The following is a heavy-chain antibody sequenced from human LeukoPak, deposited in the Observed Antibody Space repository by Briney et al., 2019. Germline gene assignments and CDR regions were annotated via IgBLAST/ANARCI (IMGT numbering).Heavy chain of an antibody. D-gene: IGHD3-16*01. V-gene: IGHV3-7*01. CDR3: ARDHRFGGVPHWFDP. CDR1: GSSFTSYW. CDR2: INQDGSEI. J-gene: IGHJ5*02. Sequence: GGSLRLSCAASGSSFTSYWLSWVRQAPGKGLQWVANINQDGSEIHYADSVKGRFTISRDNAENSVYLQMSSLRAEDTAVYYCARDHRFGGVPHWFDPWGQGTLVTVSS.